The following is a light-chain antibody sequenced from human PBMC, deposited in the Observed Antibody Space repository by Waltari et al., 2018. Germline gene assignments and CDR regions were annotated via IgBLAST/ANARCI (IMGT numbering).Light chain of an antibody. V-gene: IGKV1-9*01. J-gene: IGKJ3*01. CDR1: QGISSY. CDR3: QQLNSYPLS. CDR2: AAS. Sequence: IQLTQSPSSLSASVGDRVTITCRASQGISSYLAWYQQKPGKAPDLLIYAASTLQSGVPSRFSGSGSGTDFTLTISSLQPDDFATYYCQQLNSYPLSFGPGTKVDVK.